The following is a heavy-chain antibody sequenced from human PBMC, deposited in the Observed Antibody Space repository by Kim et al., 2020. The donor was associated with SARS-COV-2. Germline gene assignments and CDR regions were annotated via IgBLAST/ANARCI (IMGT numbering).Heavy chain of an antibody. V-gene: IGHV3-11*06. CDR2: ISTTGAYT. Sequence: GGSLRLSCAASGFIFDDYYMSWARQAPGKGLEWLAFISTTGAYTNYGDSVKGRFTISRDNAQNSLSLQMHSLGVGDTGLYFCARVHKSSWYELDYYYRR. D-gene: IGHD6-13*01. J-gene: IGHJ6*01. CDR1: GFIFDDYY. CDR3: ARVHKSSWYELDYYYRR.